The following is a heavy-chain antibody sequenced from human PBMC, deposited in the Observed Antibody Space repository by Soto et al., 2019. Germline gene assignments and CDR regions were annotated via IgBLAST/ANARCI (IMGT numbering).Heavy chain of an antibody. J-gene: IGHJ5*02. CDR2: TYYRSKWYS. CDR1: GDSVSSNNAA. Sequence: PSPTLSLTCAISGDSVSSNNAAWNWIRLSPSRGLEWLGRTYYRSKWYSVSAVSVKSRATIKPDTSKNQFSLQLNSVTPEDSGVYYCARGPAILNPWGQGIQVTVSS. V-gene: IGHV6-1*01. CDR3: ARGPAILNP.